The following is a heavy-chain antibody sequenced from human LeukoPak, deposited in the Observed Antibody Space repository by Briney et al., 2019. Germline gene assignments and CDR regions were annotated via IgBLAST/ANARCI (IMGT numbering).Heavy chain of an antibody. CDR1: GFTFSSNY. CDR2: IYSGGST. J-gene: IGHJ4*02. D-gene: IGHD5-24*01. Sequence: GGSLRLSCAASGFTFSSNYMSWVRQAPGKGLEWVSVIYSGGSTYYADSVKGRFTISRDNSKNTLYLQMNSLRAEDTAVYYCARYRRDGYKAFDYWGQGTLVTVSS. V-gene: IGHV3-66*02. CDR3: ARYRRDGYKAFDY.